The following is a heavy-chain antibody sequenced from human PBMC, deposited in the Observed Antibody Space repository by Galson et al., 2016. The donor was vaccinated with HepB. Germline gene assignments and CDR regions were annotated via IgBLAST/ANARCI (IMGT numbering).Heavy chain of an antibody. CDR3: AKDDLDSYAYGGLFDY. CDR1: GGSISSSDFY. CDR2: IYYSGKA. Sequence: SETLSLTCNVSGGSISSSDFYWAWIRQPPGKGLEWLGSIYYSGKAYYNPSLEGRPTISVDTSKNQFSLMLTSVTAADTAIYYCAKDDLDSYAYGGLFDYWSQGTLVTVSS. D-gene: IGHD3-16*01. J-gene: IGHJ4*02. V-gene: IGHV4-39*07.